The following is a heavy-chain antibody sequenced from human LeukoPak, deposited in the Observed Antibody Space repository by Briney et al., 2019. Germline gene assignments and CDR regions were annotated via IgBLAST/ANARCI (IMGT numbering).Heavy chain of an antibody. V-gene: IGHV1-18*01. J-gene: IGHJ6*02. CDR1: GYTFTSYG. CDR2: ISAYNGNT. CDR3: ARNSNYPTSYYYYGMDV. Sequence: ASVKVSCKASGYTFTSYGISWVRQAPGQGLEWMGWISAYNGNTNYAQKLQGRVTMTTGTSTSTAYMELRSLRSDDTAVYYCARNSNYPTSYYYYGMDVWGQGTTVTVSS. D-gene: IGHD4-11*01.